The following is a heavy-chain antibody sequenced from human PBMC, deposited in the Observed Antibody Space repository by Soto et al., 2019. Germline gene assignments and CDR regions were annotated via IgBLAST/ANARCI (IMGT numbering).Heavy chain of an antibody. J-gene: IGHJ6*02. Sequence: TGGSLRLSCAASGFTFSSYWMHWVRQAPGKGLVWVSRINSDGSSTSYADSVKGRFTISRDNAKNTLYLQMNSLRAEDTAVYYCAAFYYYYGMDVWGQGTTVTVSS. CDR3: AAFYYYYGMDV. CDR1: GFTFSSYW. CDR2: INSDGSST. D-gene: IGHD3-3*02. V-gene: IGHV3-74*01.